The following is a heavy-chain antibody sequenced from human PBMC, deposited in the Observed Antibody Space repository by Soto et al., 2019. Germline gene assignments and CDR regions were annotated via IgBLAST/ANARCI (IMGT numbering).Heavy chain of an antibody. CDR3: ATQGLTTYYFGY. CDR1: GYSFASQW. CDR2: IDLSESYT. V-gene: IGHV5-10-1*01. Sequence: GESLKISCTGSGYSFASQWISWVRQVPGKGQEWMGRIDLSESYTTYNPSFQGHVTFSADKSITTAYLQWRSLEASDTATYYCATQGLTTYYFGYWGQGTLVTVSS. J-gene: IGHJ4*02.